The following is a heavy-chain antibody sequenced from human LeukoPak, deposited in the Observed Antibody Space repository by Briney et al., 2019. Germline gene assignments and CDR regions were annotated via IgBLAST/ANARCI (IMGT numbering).Heavy chain of an antibody. CDR1: GYTFTSYY. J-gene: IGHJ5*02. V-gene: IGHV1-46*01. CDR2: INPSGGST. CDR3: ARDLGYGDYVDWFDP. Sequence: ASVKVSCKASGYTFTSYYMHWVRQAPGQGLEWMGIINPSGGSTSHAQKFQGRVTMTRDMSTSTVYMELSSLRSEDTAVYYCARDLGYGDYVDWFDPWGQGTLVTVSS. D-gene: IGHD4-17*01.